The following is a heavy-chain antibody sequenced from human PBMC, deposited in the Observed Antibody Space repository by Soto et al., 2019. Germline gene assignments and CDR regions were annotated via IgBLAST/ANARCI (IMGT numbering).Heavy chain of an antibody. CDR2: IGPVGDT. V-gene: IGHV3-13*04. CDR1: GLTFSSYD. D-gene: IGHD2-8*01. Sequence: EVQLVESGGGLVQPGGSLRLSCAAAGLTFSSYDMHWVRQATGKGLEWVSAIGPVGDTYYPGSVKGRFTISRENAKNSLYLQMNSLRAGDTAVYYCARVRGVNGMDVWGQGTTVTVSS. J-gene: IGHJ6*02. CDR3: ARVRGVNGMDV.